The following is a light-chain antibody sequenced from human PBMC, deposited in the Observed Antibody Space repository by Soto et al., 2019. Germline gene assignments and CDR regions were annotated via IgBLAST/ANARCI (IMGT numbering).Light chain of an antibody. J-gene: IGKJ4*01. Sequence: EIVMTQSPATLSVSPGERATLSCRASQSVSNNLAWYQQKPDQAPSLLIYGASTRATGIPARFSGSGSGTEFTITISSLQSEDFAVYYCQQYNNWPLLFGGGTKVEIK. CDR1: QSVSNN. CDR2: GAS. CDR3: QQYNNWPLL. V-gene: IGKV3-15*01.